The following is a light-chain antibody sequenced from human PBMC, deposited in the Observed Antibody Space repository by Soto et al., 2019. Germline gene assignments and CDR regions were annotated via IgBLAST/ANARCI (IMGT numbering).Light chain of an antibody. CDR3: QQYGSSPLT. V-gene: IGKV3-20*01. CDR1: QSVSNNY. J-gene: IGKJ4*01. Sequence: EIVLTQSPGTLSLSPGERATLSCRASQSVSNNYLAWYQQKPGQAPRLLIYGASSRATGIPDRISGSGSGTDFTITISRLEPEDFAVYYCQQYGSSPLTFGGGTKVEIK. CDR2: GAS.